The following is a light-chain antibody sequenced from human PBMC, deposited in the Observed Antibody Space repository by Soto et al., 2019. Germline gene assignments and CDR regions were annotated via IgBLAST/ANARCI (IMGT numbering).Light chain of an antibody. CDR3: TSYGGANTLV. CDR2: EVT. CDR1: SRDVGGYNY. V-gene: IGLV2-8*01. Sequence: QSALNQPPSASGPPGQSVTISCTGSSRDVGGYNYVSWYQQHPGKAPKLIIFEVTKRPSGVPDRFSGSKSANTASLTVSGLQAEDEAEYYCTSYGGANTLVFGGGTKLTVL. J-gene: IGLJ2*01.